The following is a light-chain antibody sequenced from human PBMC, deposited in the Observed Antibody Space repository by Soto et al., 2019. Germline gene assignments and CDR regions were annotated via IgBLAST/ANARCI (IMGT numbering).Light chain of an antibody. Sequence: DIHMTQSPSSLSASVGDRVTITCRASQSISSSINWYQQKSGKAPKLLISAASRLQSGVPSRFIGSGSGTDFTLIISSLQPEDFASYYCQQGYSTPADTFGQGTKLEIK. CDR2: AAS. CDR1: QSISSS. CDR3: QQGYSTPADT. V-gene: IGKV1-39*01. J-gene: IGKJ2*01.